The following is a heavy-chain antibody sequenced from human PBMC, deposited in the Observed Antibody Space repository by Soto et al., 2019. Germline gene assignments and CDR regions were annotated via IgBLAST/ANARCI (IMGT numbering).Heavy chain of an antibody. CDR2: VFYSGAT. J-gene: IGHJ4*02. CDR3: ARAGFSYGHLLF. V-gene: IGHV4-30-4*01. D-gene: IGHD3-10*01. CDR1: GGPIKTGDYY. Sequence: SETLSLTCNVSGGPIKTGDYYWNWIRQPPGKGLEWIGYVFYSGATNYSPSLKSRAAISMDTSKNQFSLSLTSVTAADTAVYYCARAGFSYGHLLFWGQGVRVTVSS.